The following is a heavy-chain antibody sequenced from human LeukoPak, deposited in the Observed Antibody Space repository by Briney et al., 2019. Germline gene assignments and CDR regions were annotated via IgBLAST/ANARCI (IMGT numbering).Heavy chain of an antibody. CDR2: IAPGDSYT. V-gene: IGHV5-10-1*01. CDR3: ARHRDCSTGSCYPDF. CDR1: GYSFTSHW. D-gene: IGHD2-15*01. J-gene: IGHJ4*02. Sequence: GESLRISCKGSGYSFTSHWITWVRQMPGKGLEWMGRIAPGDSYTNYSPSFQGHVTISADKSGSTAYLQWSSLKASDTAMYYCARHRDCSTGSCYPDFWGQGTLVTVSS.